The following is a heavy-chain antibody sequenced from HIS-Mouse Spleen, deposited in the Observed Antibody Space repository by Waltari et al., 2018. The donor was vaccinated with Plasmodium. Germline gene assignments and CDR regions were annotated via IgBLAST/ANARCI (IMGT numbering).Heavy chain of an antibody. CDR1: GYSISSGYY. V-gene: IGHV4-38-2*02. CDR3: ARVDYGSGDYYYYYGMDV. D-gene: IGHD3-10*01. Sequence: QVQLQESGPGLVKPSETLSLTCTVSGYSISSGYYWRWIRQPPGKGLEWIGSIYHSGSTYYNPSLKSRVTISVDTSKNQFSLKLSSVTAADTAVYYCARVDYGSGDYYYYYGMDVWGQGTTVTVSS. J-gene: IGHJ6*02. CDR2: IYHSGST.